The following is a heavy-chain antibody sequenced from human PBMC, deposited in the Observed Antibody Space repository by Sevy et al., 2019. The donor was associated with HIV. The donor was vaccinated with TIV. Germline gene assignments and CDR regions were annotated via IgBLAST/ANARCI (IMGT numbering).Heavy chain of an antibody. CDR3: VTSSGRYDGDY. CDR1: GFTFSSYW. CDR2: IKQDGSEK. Sequence: GGSLRLSCAASGFTFSSYWMSWVRQAPGKGLEWVANIKQDGSEKYYVDSVKGRFTISRDNAKNSLYLQMNSLRAEDTAVYYCVTSSGRYDGDYWGQGTLVTVSS. D-gene: IGHD6-19*01. J-gene: IGHJ4*02. V-gene: IGHV3-7*01.